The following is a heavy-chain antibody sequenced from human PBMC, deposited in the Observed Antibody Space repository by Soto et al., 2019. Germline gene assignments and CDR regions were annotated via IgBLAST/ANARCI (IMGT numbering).Heavy chain of an antibody. J-gene: IGHJ4*02. Sequence: PGGSLRLSCAASGFTFISYGMHWVRQAPGKGLEWVAVIWYDGSNKYYADSVKGRFTISRDNSKNTLYLQMNSLRAEDTAVYYCAREIIAARLLDYWGQGTLVTVSS. CDR3: AREIIAARLLDY. V-gene: IGHV3-33*01. CDR2: IWYDGSNK. D-gene: IGHD6-6*01. CDR1: GFTFISYG.